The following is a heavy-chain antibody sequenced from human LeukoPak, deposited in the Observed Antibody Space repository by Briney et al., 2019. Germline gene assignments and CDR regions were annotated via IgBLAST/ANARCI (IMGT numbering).Heavy chain of an antibody. J-gene: IGHJ3*02. Sequence: PSETLSLTCTVSGDSISRGNYCWSWIRQPAGKGLEWIGHIHTSGSINYNPSLKSRVTISVDTSKNQFSLKLSSVTAADTAVYYCARGTVPLDAFDIWGQGTMVTVSS. CDR1: GDSISRGNYC. CDR2: IHTSGSI. V-gene: IGHV4-61*09. D-gene: IGHD1-1*01. CDR3: ARGTVPLDAFDI.